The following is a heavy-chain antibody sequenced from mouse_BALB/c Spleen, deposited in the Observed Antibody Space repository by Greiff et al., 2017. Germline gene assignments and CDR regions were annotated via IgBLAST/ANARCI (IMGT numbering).Heavy chain of an antibody. CDR3: ARGTGCGYAMDY. CDR1: GYTFTDYV. V-gene: IGHV1-77*01. Sequence: QVQLQQSGPELVKPGASVKMSCKASGYTFTDYVISWVKQRTGQGLEWIGAIYPGSGGTYYNEKFKGKATLTADKSSSTAYMQLSSLTSEDSAVYFCARGTGCGYAMDYWGQGTPVTVSS. CDR2: IYPGSGGT. J-gene: IGHJ4*01.